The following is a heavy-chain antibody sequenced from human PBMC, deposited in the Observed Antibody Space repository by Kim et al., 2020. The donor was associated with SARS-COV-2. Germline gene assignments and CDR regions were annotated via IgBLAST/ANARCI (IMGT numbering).Heavy chain of an antibody. CDR1: GFTFSSYA. CDR2: ISGSGGST. Sequence: GGSLRLSCAASGFTFSSYAMSWVRQAPGKGLEWVSAISGSGGSTYYADSVKGRFTISRDNSKNTLYLQMNSLRAEDTAVYYCAKRQQLVDPRRYYGMDVWGQGTTVTVSS. V-gene: IGHV3-23*01. D-gene: IGHD6-6*01. J-gene: IGHJ6*02. CDR3: AKRQQLVDPRRYYGMDV.